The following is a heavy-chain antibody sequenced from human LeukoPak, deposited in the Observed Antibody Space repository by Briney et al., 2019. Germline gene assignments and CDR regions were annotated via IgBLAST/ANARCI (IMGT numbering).Heavy chain of an antibody. J-gene: IGHJ4*02. CDR3: ARHGMRDGYNYAFDY. V-gene: IGHV4-39*01. Sequence: PSETLSLTCTVSGDSISTGSYYWGWIRQPPGKGLEWIGSIFYSGSTYYTPSTLKSRITISVDTSKNQFSLILSSVTAADTAVYYCARHGMRDGYNYAFDYWGQGTLVTVSS. CDR1: GDSISTGSYY. CDR2: IFYSGST. D-gene: IGHD5-24*01.